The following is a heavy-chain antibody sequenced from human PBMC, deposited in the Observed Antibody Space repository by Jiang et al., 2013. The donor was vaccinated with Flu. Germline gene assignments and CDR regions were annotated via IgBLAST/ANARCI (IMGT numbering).Heavy chain of an antibody. V-gene: IGHV1-69*04. CDR3: ARDQGYYDSSGYPNDAFDI. D-gene: IGHD3-22*01. Sequence: GAEVKKPGSSVKVSCKASGGTFSSYAISWVRQAPGQGLEWMGRIIPILGIANYAQKSQGRVTITADKSTSTAYMELSSLRSEDTAVYYCARDQGYYDSSGYPNDAFDIWGQGTMVTVSS. CDR1: GGTFSSYA. J-gene: IGHJ3*02. CDR2: IIPILGIA.